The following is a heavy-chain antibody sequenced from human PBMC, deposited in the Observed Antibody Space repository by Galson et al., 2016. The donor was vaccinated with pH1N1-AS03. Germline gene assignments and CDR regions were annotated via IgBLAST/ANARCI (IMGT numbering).Heavy chain of an antibody. V-gene: IGHV1-2*02. CDR2: INPNSGGT. J-gene: IGHJ6*02. D-gene: IGHD6-13*01. CDR1: GYTFTGYY. CDR3: ARGSDSSNWYYSGMDV. Sequence: SVKVSCKASGYTFTGYYIHRVRQAPGQGLEWMGWINPNSGGTNSAQKFQGRVTMTRDTSISTAYMDLSRLRSDDTAAYYCARGSDSSNWYYSGMDVWAKGPRSPSP.